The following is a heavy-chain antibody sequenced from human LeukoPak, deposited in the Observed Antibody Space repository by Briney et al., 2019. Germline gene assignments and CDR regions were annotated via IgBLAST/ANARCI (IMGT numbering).Heavy chain of an antibody. CDR2: IYYSGST. CDR1: GGSISSYY. D-gene: IGHD6-6*01. V-gene: IGHV4-59*01. Sequence: SETLSLTCTVSGGSISSYYWSWIRQPPGKGLEWIGYIYYSGSTNYNPSLKSRVTISVDTSKNQFSLKLSSVTAADTAVYYCAREGIAARYYYYGMDAWGQGTTVTVSS. CDR3: AREGIAARYYYYGMDA. J-gene: IGHJ6*02.